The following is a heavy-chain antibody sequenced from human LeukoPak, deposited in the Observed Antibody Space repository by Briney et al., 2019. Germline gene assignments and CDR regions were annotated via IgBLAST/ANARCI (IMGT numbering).Heavy chain of an antibody. CDR2: IYPGDSDT. V-gene: IGHV5-51*01. Sequence: GESLKISCNASGYXFAAYWICWVRQMPGKGLEWMGIIYPGDSDTRYRPSFQGQVTISADKSFNTAYLQWNSLKASDTAIYYCARSDQLKWFGDPRRPYYYGMDVWGQGTTVTVSS. CDR3: ARSDQLKWFGDPRRPYYYGMDV. J-gene: IGHJ6*02. CDR1: GYXFAAYW. D-gene: IGHD3-10*01.